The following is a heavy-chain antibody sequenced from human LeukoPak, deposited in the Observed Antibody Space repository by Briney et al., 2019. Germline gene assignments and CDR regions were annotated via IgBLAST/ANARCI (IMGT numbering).Heavy chain of an antibody. D-gene: IGHD6-13*01. J-gene: IGHJ4*02. V-gene: IGHV5-51*01. CDR3: ARPSSSWYWDY. CDR1: GSIFTSYW. Sequence: GASLQISCKGSGSIFTSYWIGWVRQLPGKGLEWMGIIYPGDSDTRYSPSFQGQVTISADKSISTAYLQWSSLKASDTAMYYCARPSSSWYWDYWGQGTLVTVSS. CDR2: IYPGDSDT.